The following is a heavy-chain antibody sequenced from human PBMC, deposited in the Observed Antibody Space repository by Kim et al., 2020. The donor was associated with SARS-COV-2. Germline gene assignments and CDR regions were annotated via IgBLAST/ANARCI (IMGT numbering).Heavy chain of an antibody. D-gene: IGHD6-13*01. CDR1: GYTFTSYA. Sequence: ASVKVSCKASGYTFTSYAMHWVRQAPGQRLEWMGWINAGNANTKYSQKFQGRVTITRDTSASTAYMELSSLRSEDTAVYYCASLAAAGLNDYWGQGTLVTVSS. CDR2: INAGNANT. J-gene: IGHJ4*02. V-gene: IGHV1-3*01. CDR3: ASLAAAGLNDY.